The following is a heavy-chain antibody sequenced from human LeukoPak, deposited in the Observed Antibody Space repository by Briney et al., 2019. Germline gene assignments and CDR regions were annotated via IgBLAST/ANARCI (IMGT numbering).Heavy chain of an antibody. CDR3: ARLNSNYYYYYGMDV. D-gene: IGHD4-11*01. V-gene: IGHV5-51*01. Sequence: GESLKISCKGSGYSFTSYWIGWVRQMPGKGLEWMGIIYPGDSDTRYSPSFQGQVTISADKSISTAYLQWSSQKASDTAMYYCARLNSNYYYYYGMDVWGQGTTVTVSS. CDR2: IYPGDSDT. CDR1: GYSFTSYW. J-gene: IGHJ6*02.